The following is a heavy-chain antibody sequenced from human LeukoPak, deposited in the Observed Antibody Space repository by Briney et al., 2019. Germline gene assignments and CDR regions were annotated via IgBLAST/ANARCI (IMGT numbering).Heavy chain of an antibody. V-gene: IGHV4-34*01. CDR1: GGSFSGYY. CDR3: AKSIAARGLDP. CDR2: INHSGST. Sequence: PSETLSLTCAVYGGSFSGYYWSRIRQPPGKGLEWIGEINHSGSTNYNPSLKSRVTISVDTSKNQFSLKLSSVTAADTAVYYCAKSIAARGLDPWGQGTLVTVSS. J-gene: IGHJ5*02. D-gene: IGHD6-6*01.